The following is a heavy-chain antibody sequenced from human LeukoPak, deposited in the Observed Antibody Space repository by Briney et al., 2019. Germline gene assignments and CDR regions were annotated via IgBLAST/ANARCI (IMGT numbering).Heavy chain of an antibody. Sequence: GASVTVSCKASGYTFSSYDINWVRQATGQGLEWMGWMNPNSGNTGYPQEFQGRVTMTRNTSISTAYLELSSLRSEDTAVYYCARKIPGRRWLPSDSWGQGTLVTVSS. D-gene: IGHD5-24*01. V-gene: IGHV1-8*01. CDR3: ARKIPGRRWLPSDS. CDR1: GYTFSSYD. CDR2: MNPNSGNT. J-gene: IGHJ4*02.